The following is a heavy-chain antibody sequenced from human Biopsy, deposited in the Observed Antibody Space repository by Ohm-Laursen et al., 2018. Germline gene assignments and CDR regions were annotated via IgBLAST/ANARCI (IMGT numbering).Heavy chain of an antibody. Sequence: SETLSLTCIVSGGSISSYYWSWIRQPPGKGLEWIGYIYYTGSTNYNPSLKSRVTISADTSKNQFSLKLGSVTVADTAVFYCARRGSGGRSFDYWGQGSLVTVSS. CDR1: GGSISSYY. V-gene: IGHV4-59*08. CDR2: IYYTGST. D-gene: IGHD2-15*01. J-gene: IGHJ4*02. CDR3: ARRGSGGRSFDY.